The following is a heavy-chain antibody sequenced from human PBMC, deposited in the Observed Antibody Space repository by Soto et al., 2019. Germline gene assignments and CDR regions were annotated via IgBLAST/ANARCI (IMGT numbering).Heavy chain of an antibody. D-gene: IGHD6-19*01. J-gene: IGHJ4*02. Sequence: QILLVQSGAEVKKPGASVKVSCKASGYTFTNYDIGWVRQAPGQGLEWMGWISPYSGNTKYAQKFQGRVTMTTDTSTPTAYMELRSLRSDGPGACHFVRFASSGSSTGGYRGQGTRVSFSS. CDR3: VRFASSGSSTGGY. CDR1: GYTFTNYD. CDR2: ISPYSGNT. V-gene: IGHV1-18*01.